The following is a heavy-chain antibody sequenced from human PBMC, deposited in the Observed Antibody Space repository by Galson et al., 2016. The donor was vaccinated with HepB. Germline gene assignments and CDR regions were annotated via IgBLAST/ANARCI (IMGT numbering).Heavy chain of an antibody. D-gene: IGHD2-15*01. CDR2: INSDGSST. Sequence: SLRLSCAASGFTFSSYWMHWVRQAPGKGLVWISRINSDGSSTSYADSVKGRFTISRDSAKNTLYLQMNSLRAEDTAVYYCARDRYCSGGSCYPWEAYYYYGMDVWGQGTTVTVSS. CDR1: GFTFSSYW. CDR3: ARDRYCSGGSCYPWEAYYYYGMDV. V-gene: IGHV3-74*01. J-gene: IGHJ6*02.